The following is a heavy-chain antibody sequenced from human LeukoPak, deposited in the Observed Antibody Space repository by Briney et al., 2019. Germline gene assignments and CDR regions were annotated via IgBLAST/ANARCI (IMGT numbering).Heavy chain of an antibody. Sequence: SETLSLTCSVSGGSIRSSDDYWGFVRQTPGRGLEWMGSIYYTGSSHYNPSLKSRATISVDTSKNQFSLKLTSVTAADTAVYYCTRAASSGPLFTYHMDVWGKGTTVTVSS. D-gene: IGHD3-22*01. CDR3: TRAASSGPLFTYHMDV. J-gene: IGHJ6*03. CDR2: IYYTGSS. V-gene: IGHV4-39*07. CDR1: GGSIRSSDDY.